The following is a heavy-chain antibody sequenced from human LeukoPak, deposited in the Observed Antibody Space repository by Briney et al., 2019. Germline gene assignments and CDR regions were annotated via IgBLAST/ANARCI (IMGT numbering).Heavy chain of an antibody. Sequence: SETLSLTCAVYGGSFSGYYWSWIRQPPGKGLEWIGEINHSGSTNYNPSLKSRVTISVDTSKNQFSLKLSSVTAADTAVYYCARRHVSSYWAFDIWGQGTMVTVSS. J-gene: IGHJ3*02. CDR2: INHSGST. V-gene: IGHV4-34*01. CDR3: ARRHVSSYWAFDI. CDR1: GGSFSGYY. D-gene: IGHD3-22*01.